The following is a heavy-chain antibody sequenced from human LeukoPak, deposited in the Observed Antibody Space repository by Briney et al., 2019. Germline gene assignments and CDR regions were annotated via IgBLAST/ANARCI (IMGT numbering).Heavy chain of an antibody. J-gene: IGHJ3*02. D-gene: IGHD3-22*01. CDR3: ARLRFPITMMEGAFDI. Sequence: GGSLRLSCAASVFTFSSYEMIWVRQAPGEGVEGVSYISSSGSTIYYADSVKGRFTISRDNSKNTLYLQMNSLRGEDTAVYYCARLRFPITMMEGAFDIWGQGTMVTVSS. CDR1: VFTFSSYE. V-gene: IGHV3-48*03. CDR2: ISSSGSTI.